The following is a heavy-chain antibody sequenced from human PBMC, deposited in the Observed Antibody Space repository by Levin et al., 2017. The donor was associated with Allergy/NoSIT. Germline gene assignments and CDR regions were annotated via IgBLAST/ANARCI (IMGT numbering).Heavy chain of an antibody. CDR2: ISGSGGET. Sequence: QSGGSLRLSCASSGFTFSSYAMSWVRQAPGKGLEWVSAISGSGGETYYADSVKGRFTISRDNSKNTLHLQLNSLRAEDTAVYYCAKPALLWFGEILVNWFDPWGQGTLVTVSS. CDR1: GFTFSSYA. J-gene: IGHJ5*02. V-gene: IGHV3-23*01. D-gene: IGHD3-10*01. CDR3: AKPALLWFGEILVNWFDP.